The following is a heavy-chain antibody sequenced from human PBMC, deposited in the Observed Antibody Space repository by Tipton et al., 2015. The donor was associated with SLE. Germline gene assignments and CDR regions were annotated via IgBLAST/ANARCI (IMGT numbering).Heavy chain of an antibody. CDR1: GGSFSGYY. CDR2: INHSGNT. CDR3: ARSLRLYFDL. V-gene: IGHV4-34*01. D-gene: IGHD4-17*01. J-gene: IGHJ2*01. Sequence: LRLSCAVYGGSFSGYYWSWIRQPPGKGLEWIGEINHSGNTNYSPSLKSRVTISVDTSKNQFSLRLSSVTAADTAVYYCARSLRLYFDLWGRGTLVTVSS.